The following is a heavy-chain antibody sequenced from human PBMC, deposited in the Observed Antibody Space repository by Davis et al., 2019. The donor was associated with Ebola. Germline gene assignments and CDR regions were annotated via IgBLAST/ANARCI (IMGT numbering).Heavy chain of an antibody. CDR1: GDSVSSNSAA. Sequence: HPQTLSLTCAISGDSVSSNSAAWNWIRQSPSRGLEWLGRTYYRSKWYYDYTVSVKSRITINPDTSKNQFSLQLNSVTPEDTAVYYCARDHLGAGPPLDYWGQGTLVTVSS. CDR2: TYYRSKWYY. V-gene: IGHV6-1*01. CDR3: ARDHLGAGPPLDY. D-gene: IGHD1-26*01. J-gene: IGHJ4*02.